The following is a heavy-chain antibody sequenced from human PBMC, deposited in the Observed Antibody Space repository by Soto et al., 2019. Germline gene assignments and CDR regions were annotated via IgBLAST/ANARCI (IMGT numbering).Heavy chain of an antibody. CDR2: INSDGTIS. CDR3: ARLSGDHSAFFSYGMDA. D-gene: IGHD2-21*01. Sequence: GGSLSLSWAASGFTFDTYWMNWVRQAPGKGPEWLSGINSDGTISSYADSVKGRFTISRDNARNTLSLQMNSLRADDTAVYYCARLSGDHSAFFSYGMDAWGQGTTVTVSS. J-gene: IGHJ6*02. CDR1: GFTFDTYW. V-gene: IGHV3-74*01.